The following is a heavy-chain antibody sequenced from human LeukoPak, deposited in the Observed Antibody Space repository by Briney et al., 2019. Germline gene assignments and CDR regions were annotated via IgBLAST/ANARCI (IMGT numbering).Heavy chain of an antibody. Sequence: GGSLRHSCAASGFTCSSYWMSWVRQAPGKGLEGVANIKQDGSEKYYVDSVKGRFTISRDNAKNSLYLQMNSLRVEDTAVYYCARIRRGWSQNWDYWGQGTLVTVSS. V-gene: IGHV3-7*01. J-gene: IGHJ4*02. D-gene: IGHD6-19*01. CDR3: ARIRRGWSQNWDY. CDR2: IKQDGSEK. CDR1: GFTCSSYW.